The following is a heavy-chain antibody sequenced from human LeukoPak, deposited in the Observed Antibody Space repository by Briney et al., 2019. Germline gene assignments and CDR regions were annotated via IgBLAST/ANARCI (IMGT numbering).Heavy chain of an antibody. CDR1: GATLTSYA. CDR3: AIRLAAAGLRY. CDR2: VGSSGLTT. D-gene: IGHD6-13*01. Sequence: LGGSLRLACAASGATLTSYATAWVRQAPGKGLEWVSTVGSSGLTTDYADSVRGRFTVSRDTSTNTVFLQMSSLTAEDTATYYCAIRLAAAGLRYWGQGTLVSVSS. J-gene: IGHJ4*02. V-gene: IGHV3-23*01.